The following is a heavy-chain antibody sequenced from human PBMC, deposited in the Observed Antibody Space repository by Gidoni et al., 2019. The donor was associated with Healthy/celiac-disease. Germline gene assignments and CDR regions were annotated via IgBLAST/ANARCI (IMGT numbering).Heavy chain of an antibody. CDR3: MGTGEHKEYYMDV. V-gene: IGHV4-34*01. J-gene: IGHJ6*03. D-gene: IGHD7-27*01. Sequence: QVQLQQWGAGLLKPSETLSLTCAVYGGSFSGYYWSWIRQPPGKGLDGIGEINHSGSTNYNQSLKSRVTISVETSKNKFSLKLSYVTAADTAVYYCMGTGEHKEYYMDVWGKGTTVTVSS. CDR2: INHSGST. CDR1: GGSFSGYY.